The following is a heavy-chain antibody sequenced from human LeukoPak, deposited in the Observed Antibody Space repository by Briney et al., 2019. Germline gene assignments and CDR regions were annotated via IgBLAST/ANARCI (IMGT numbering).Heavy chain of an antibody. Sequence: SETLSLTCTVSGHSVSSGYYWGWIRQPPGKGLEWIASMYHSGDTYYNPSLRSRVTISVDTSKNQLSLKLSSVTAADTAVYYCARGKQQLVLDYWGQGTLVTVSS. V-gene: IGHV4-38-2*02. J-gene: IGHJ4*02. D-gene: IGHD6-13*01. CDR3: ARGKQQLVLDY. CDR2: MYHSGDT. CDR1: GHSVSSGYY.